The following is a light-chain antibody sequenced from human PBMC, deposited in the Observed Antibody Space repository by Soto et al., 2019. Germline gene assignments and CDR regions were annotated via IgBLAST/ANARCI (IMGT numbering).Light chain of an antibody. CDR2: DTS. Sequence: EIVLTQSPATLSLSPGERATLSCRASQTVNGYLAWYQHKLGQAPRLLIYDTSNRAPGVPARFSGSGSETDFTLTMRSLEPEDSAVYYCQQRYGWPSFGQGTKLEIK. CDR1: QTVNGY. V-gene: IGKV3-11*01. CDR3: QQRYGWPS. J-gene: IGKJ2*01.